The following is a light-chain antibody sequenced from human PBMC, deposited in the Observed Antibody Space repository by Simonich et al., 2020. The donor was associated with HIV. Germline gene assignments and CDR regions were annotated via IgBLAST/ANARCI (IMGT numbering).Light chain of an antibody. Sequence: EIVMTQSPATLSVSPGERATLSCRASQSVSSNLAWYQQKPGQAPRLHISGASTRATGIPARFSGSGSGTEFTLTISSLQSEDFAVYDCQQYNNWPPPITFGQGTRLEIK. CDR1: QSVSSN. J-gene: IGKJ5*01. CDR2: GAS. CDR3: QQYNNWPPPIT. V-gene: IGKV3-15*01.